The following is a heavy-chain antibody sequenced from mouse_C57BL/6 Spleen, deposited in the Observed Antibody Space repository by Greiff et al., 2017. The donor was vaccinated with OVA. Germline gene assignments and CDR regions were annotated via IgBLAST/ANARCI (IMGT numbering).Heavy chain of an antibody. CDR3: TRVGGYPWYFDV. J-gene: IGHJ1*03. D-gene: IGHD1-1*02. CDR2: ISSGGDYI. CDR1: GFTFSSYA. Sequence: DVMLVESGEGLVKPGGSLTLSCAASGFTFSSYAMSWVRQTPEKRLEWVAYISSGGDYIYYADTVKGRFTISRDNARNTLYLQVSSLTSEDTAMYYCTRVGGYPWYFDVWGKGTTVTVSS. V-gene: IGHV5-9-1*02.